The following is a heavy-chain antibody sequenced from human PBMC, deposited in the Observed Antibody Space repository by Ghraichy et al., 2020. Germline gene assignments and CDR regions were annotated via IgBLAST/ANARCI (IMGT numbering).Heavy chain of an antibody. D-gene: IGHD1-14*01. Sequence: ASVKVSCKTSGYTFSGYNIHWVRQAPGQGLEWMGWLNPQTGGTNYAQVLQGRVTMTRDTSISTAYMELSRLTSDDTAVYYCARNVDKEGRIRTTVYWGQGTLVTVSS. CDR2: LNPQTGGT. CDR3: ARNVDKEGRIRTTVY. V-gene: IGHV1-2*02. J-gene: IGHJ4*02. CDR1: GYTFSGYN.